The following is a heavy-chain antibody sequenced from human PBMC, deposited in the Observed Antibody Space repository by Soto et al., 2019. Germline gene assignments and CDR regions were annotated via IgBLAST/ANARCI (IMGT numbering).Heavy chain of an antibody. CDR3: AREGRMGTFDY. CDR1: GGSVSGGSYF. D-gene: IGHD1-1*01. CDR2: FYYSGST. V-gene: IGHV4-61*01. J-gene: IGHJ4*02. Sequence: SETLSLTCTVSGGSVSGGSYFWSWVRQPPGKGLEWIGYFYYSGSTKYNPSLKSRVTILEDTSKNQFSLKLNSVTAADTAVYYCAREGRMGTFDYWGQGALVTSPQ.